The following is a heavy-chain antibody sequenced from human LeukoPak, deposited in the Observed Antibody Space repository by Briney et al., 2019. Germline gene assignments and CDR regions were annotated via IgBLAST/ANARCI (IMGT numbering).Heavy chain of an antibody. CDR2: IKSEVDGATR. CDR3: TTDIPFTSGGVIAY. J-gene: IGHJ4*02. CDR1: GLIFSNCW. D-gene: IGHD3-16*02. Sequence: GGSLRLSCAASGLIFSNCWMTWVRQAPGKGLEWVGRIKSEVDGATRDYAAPVRGRFTLSRDDSRNTLYLQMNSLKTEDTAFYYCTTDIPFTSGGVIAYWGQGTLVTVSS. V-gene: IGHV3-15*01.